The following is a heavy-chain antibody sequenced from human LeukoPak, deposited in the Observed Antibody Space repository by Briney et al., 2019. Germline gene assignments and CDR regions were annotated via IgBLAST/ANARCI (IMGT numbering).Heavy chain of an antibody. Sequence: PGGSLRLSCAASGFTFSSYSMNWVRQAPGKGLEWVSYISSSSSTIYYADSVKGRFTISRDNAKNSLYLQMNSLRAEDTAVYYCAREEGAATRAFDIWGQGTMVTVSS. CDR3: AREEGAATRAFDI. CDR1: GFTFSSYS. V-gene: IGHV3-48*04. CDR2: ISSSSSTI. J-gene: IGHJ3*02. D-gene: IGHD6-25*01.